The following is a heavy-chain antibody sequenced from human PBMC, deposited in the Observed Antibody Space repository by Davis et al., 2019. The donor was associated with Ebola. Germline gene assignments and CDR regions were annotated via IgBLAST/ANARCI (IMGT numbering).Heavy chain of an antibody. CDR2: INGGNGNT. D-gene: IGHD5-12*01. J-gene: IGHJ4*02. Sequence: ASVNVSCKASGYTFTGYAIHWVRQAPGQRLEWMGWINGGNGNTKYSQKFQGRVSITRDTSASTAYMELNSLRSEDTAVYYCARNAWLPSLHFDYWGQGTRVTVSS. V-gene: IGHV1-3*01. CDR3: ARNAWLPSLHFDY. CDR1: GYTFTGYA.